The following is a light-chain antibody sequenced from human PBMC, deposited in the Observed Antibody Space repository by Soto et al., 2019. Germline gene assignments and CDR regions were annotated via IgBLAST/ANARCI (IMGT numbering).Light chain of an antibody. Sequence: DIQMTQSPSSLSASAGDRVTITCRASQGISTYLTWYQHRPGKAPKLLIFDASTLQRGVPSRFSGSGSGTEFNLTITSLHPEDFATYYCQQTYRTRTFGPGTTVDMK. J-gene: IGKJ1*01. CDR2: DAS. CDR3: QQTYRTRT. V-gene: IGKV1-39*01. CDR1: QGISTY.